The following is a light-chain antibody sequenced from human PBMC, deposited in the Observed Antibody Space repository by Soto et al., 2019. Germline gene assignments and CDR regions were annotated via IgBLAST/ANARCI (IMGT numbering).Light chain of an antibody. CDR3: QTWGTGIVV. Sequence: QLVLTQSPSASASLGASVKFTCTLSSAHSSYAIAWHQQQPEKGPRYLMKLNSDGSHNKGDGIPDRFSGSSSGAERYLTISSLQSEDEADYYCQTWGTGIVVFGGGTKLTVL. CDR1: SAHSSYA. V-gene: IGLV4-69*01. CDR2: LNSDGSH. J-gene: IGLJ2*01.